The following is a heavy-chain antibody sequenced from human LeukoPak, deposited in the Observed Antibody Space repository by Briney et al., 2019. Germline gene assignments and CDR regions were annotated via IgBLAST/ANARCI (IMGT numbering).Heavy chain of an antibody. J-gene: IGHJ6*02. CDR2: INSDGSST. V-gene: IGHV3-74*01. D-gene: IGHD1-26*01. Sequence: GGSLRLSCAASGFTFSSYWMHWVREAPGKGLVWVSRINSDGSSTSYADSVKGRFTISRDNAKNTLYLQMNSLRAEDTAVYYCARVMSGSYDEWYYYYYGMDVWGQGTSVTVSS. CDR3: ARVMSGSYDEWYYYYYGMDV. CDR1: GFTFSSYW.